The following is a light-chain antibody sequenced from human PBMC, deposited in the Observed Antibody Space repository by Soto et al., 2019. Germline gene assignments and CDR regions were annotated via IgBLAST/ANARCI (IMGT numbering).Light chain of an antibody. CDR2: GAS. CDR1: QSVSSSY. J-gene: IGKJ5*01. Sequence: EILLTQSPGNLTLSPGERATLSCRASQSVSSSYLAWYQQKPGQAPRLLIYGASSRATGIPDRFSGSGSGTDFTLTISRLEPEDFAVYYCQQYGSSPIPFGQRTRLEI. CDR3: QQYGSSPIP. V-gene: IGKV3-20*01.